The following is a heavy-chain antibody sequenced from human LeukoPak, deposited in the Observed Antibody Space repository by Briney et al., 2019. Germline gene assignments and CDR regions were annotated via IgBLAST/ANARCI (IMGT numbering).Heavy chain of an antibody. J-gene: IGHJ5*02. V-gene: IGHV4-61*01. CDR3: AREPLLTIFGVVTGWFDP. CDR1: GGSISSSSYY. CDR2: IYYSGST. D-gene: IGHD3-3*01. Sequence: SETLSLTCTVSGGSISSSSYYWSWIRQPPGKGLEWIGYIYYSGSTNYNPSLKSRVTISVDTSKNQFSLKLSSVTAADTAVYYCAREPLLTIFGVVTGWFDPWGQGTLVTVSS.